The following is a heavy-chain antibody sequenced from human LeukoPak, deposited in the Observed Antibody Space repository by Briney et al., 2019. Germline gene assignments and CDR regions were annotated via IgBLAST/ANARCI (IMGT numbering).Heavy chain of an antibody. Sequence: PSETLSLTCAVSGYSISSGYYWGWIRQPPGKGLEWIGSIYHSGSTYYNPSLKSRVTISVDTSKNQFSLKLSSVTAADTAVYHCARHGSYDILTGYYTLDYWGQGTLVTVSS. CDR3: ARHGSYDILTGYYTLDY. V-gene: IGHV4-38-2*01. D-gene: IGHD3-9*01. J-gene: IGHJ4*02. CDR1: GYSISSGYY. CDR2: IYHSGST.